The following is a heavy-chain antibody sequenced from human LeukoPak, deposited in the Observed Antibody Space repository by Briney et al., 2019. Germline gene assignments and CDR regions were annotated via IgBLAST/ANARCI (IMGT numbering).Heavy chain of an antibody. J-gene: IGHJ4*02. CDR3: AKDMSSGWPNPGKFDY. V-gene: IGHV3-9*01. D-gene: IGHD6-19*01. CDR1: GFTFDDYA. CDR2: ISWNSGSI. Sequence: GRSLRLSCAASGFTFDDYAMHWVRQAPGKGLEWVSGISWNSGSIGYADSVKGRFTISRDNAENSLYLQMNSLRAEDTALYYCAKDMSSGWPNPGKFDYWGQGTLVTVSS.